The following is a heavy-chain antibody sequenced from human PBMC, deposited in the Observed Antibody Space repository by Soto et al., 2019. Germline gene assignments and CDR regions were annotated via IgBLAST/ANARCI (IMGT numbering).Heavy chain of an antibody. CDR1: GYTFTSYG. CDR2: ISAYNGNT. V-gene: IGHV1-18*01. J-gene: IGHJ6*02. CDR3: ARPGGTRDYYGMDV. Sequence: ASVKVSCKASGYTFTSYGISWVRQAPGQGLEWMGWISAYNGNTKYSQKFQGRVTITRDTSASTAYMELSSLRSEDTAVYYCARPGGTRDYYGMDVWGQGTTVTVS.